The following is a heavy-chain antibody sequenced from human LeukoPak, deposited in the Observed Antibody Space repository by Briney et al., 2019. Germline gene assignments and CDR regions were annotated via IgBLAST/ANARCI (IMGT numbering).Heavy chain of an antibody. CDR2: IIPIFGTA. D-gene: IGHD4-17*01. CDR1: GYTFTSYD. J-gene: IGHJ6*03. V-gene: IGHV1-69*05. Sequence: ASVKVSCKASGYTFTSYDINWVRQAPGQGLEWMGGIIPIFGTANYAQKFQGRVTITTDESTSTAYMELSSLRSEDTAVYYCARDYNGDYPYYYYMDVWGKGTTVTVSS. CDR3: ARDYNGDYPYYYYMDV.